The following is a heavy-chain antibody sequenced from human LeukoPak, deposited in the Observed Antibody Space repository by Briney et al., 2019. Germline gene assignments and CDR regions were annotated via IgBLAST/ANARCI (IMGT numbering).Heavy chain of an antibody. CDR1: GGSVSSGSYY. Sequence: RASETLSLTCAVSGGSVSSGSYYWSWIRQPPGKGLEWIGYIYYSGSTKYNPSLKSRVTISADTSKNQFSLKLSSVTAADTAVYYCARASGGRGNHALDYWGQGTLVTVSS. CDR3: ARASGGRGNHALDY. J-gene: IGHJ4*02. CDR2: IYYSGST. D-gene: IGHD1-14*01. V-gene: IGHV4-61*01.